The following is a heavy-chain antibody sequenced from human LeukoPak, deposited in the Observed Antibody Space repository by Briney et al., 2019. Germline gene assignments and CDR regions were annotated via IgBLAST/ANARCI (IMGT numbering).Heavy chain of an antibody. CDR1: GFTFSSYA. CDR2: ISYDGSNK. D-gene: IGHD2-15*01. Sequence: GRSLRLSCATSGFTFSSYAMHWVRQAPGKGLEWVAVISYDGSNKYYADSVKGRFTIFRDNSKNTLYLQMNSLRAEDTAVYYCARERSYCSGGSCYENDYWGQGTLVTVSS. V-gene: IGHV3-30-3*01. CDR3: ARERSYCSGGSCYENDY. J-gene: IGHJ4*02.